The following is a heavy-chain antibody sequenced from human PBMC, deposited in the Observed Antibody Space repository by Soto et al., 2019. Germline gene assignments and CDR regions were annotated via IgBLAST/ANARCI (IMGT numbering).Heavy chain of an antibody. J-gene: IGHJ4*02. CDR3: ARASLRPAAQGLDY. Sequence: SETLSLTCTVSGGSISSGGYYWSWIRQHPGKGLEWIGYIYYSGSTYYNPSLKSRVTISVDTSKNQFSLKLSSVTAADTAVYYCARASLRPAAQGLDYWGQGTLVTVSS. D-gene: IGHD2-2*01. CDR2: IYYSGST. CDR1: GGSISSGGYY. V-gene: IGHV4-31*03.